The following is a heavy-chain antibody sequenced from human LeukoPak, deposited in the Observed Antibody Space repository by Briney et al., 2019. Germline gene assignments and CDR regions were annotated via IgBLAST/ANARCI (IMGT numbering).Heavy chain of an antibody. J-gene: IGHJ4*02. V-gene: IGHV3-53*01. CDR2: IYAGGSS. D-gene: IGHD2-15*01. CDR3: ARDHGSDDSYVV. Sequence: GGSLRHSCAASGFTVSSSYMSWVRQAPGKGLEWVSIIYAGGSSYHADSVKGRFTISRESSKNTVYLRMNSLRAEDTAVYYCARDHGSDDSYVVWGQGTLVTVSS. CDR1: GFTVSSSY.